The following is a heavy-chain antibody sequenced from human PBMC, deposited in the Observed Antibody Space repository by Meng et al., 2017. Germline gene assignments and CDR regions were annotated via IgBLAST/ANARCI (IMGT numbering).Heavy chain of an antibody. D-gene: IGHD5-12*01. J-gene: IGHJ4*02. CDR2: IYYSGST. Sequence: SETLSLTCTVSGGSVSSGSYYWSWIRQPPGKGLEWIGYIYYSGSTNYNPSLKSRVTISVDTSKNQFSLKLSSVTAADTAVYYCARGYSGYDFFGYWGQGTLVTVSS. CDR1: GGSVSSGSYY. CDR3: ARGYSGYDFFGY. V-gene: IGHV4-61*01.